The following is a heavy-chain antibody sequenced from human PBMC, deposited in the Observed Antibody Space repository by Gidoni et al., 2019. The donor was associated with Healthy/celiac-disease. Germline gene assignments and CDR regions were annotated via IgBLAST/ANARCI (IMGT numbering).Heavy chain of an antibody. CDR2: IRYDGSNK. V-gene: IGHV3-30*02. D-gene: IGHD3-3*01. J-gene: IGHJ4*02. Sequence: VAFIRYDGSNKYYADSVKGRFTISRDNSKNTLYLQMNSLRAEDTAVYYCAKEAYDFWSGYYSFFDYWGRGTLVTVSS. CDR3: AKEAYDFWSGYYSFFDY.